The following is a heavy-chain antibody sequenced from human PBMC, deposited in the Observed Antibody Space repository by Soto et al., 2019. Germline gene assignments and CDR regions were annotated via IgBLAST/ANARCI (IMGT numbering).Heavy chain of an antibody. Sequence: EVQLVESGGGLIQPGGSLRLSCAASGFTVSSNYMSWVRQAPGKGLEWVSVIYSDGSTYYADSVKVRFTISRDNSNTPLYLQMNSLRAEDTAVYYCAKDGRAAPVPTSRYFQHCGQGTLVTLSS. D-gene: IGHD6-25*01. CDR2: IYSDGST. V-gene: IGHV3-53*01. CDR3: AKDGRAAPVPTSRYFQH. J-gene: IGHJ1*01. CDR1: GFTVSSNY.